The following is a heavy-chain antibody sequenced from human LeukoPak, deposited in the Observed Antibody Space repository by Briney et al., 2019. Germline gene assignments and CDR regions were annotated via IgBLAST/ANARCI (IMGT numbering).Heavy chain of an antibody. CDR3: ARGIQDYFYGMDV. CDR2: ISRTSSYT. CDR1: GFTFSDYY. J-gene: IGHJ6*02. Sequence: GGSLRLSCAASGFTFSDYYMSWIRQAPGKGLEWVSYISRTSSYTKHADSVKGRFTISRDNAKNSLYLQMNSLRAEDTAVYYCARGIQDYFYGMDVWGQGTTVTVSS. V-gene: IGHV3-11*05.